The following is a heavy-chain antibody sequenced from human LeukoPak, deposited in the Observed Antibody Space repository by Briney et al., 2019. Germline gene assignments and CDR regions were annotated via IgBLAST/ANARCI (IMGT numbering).Heavy chain of an antibody. Sequence: PSETLSLTCTVSGGSISSYYWSWIRQPPGKGLEWIGYIYYSGSTNYNPSLKSRVTISVDTSKNQFSLKLSSVTAADTAVYYCARGRGYGGNCLDYWGQGTLVTVSS. V-gene: IGHV4-59*12. CDR2: IYYSGST. J-gene: IGHJ4*02. CDR1: GGSISSYY. D-gene: IGHD4-23*01. CDR3: ARGRGYGGNCLDY.